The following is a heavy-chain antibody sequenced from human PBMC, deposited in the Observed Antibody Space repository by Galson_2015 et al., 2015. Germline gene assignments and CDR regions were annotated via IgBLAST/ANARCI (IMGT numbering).Heavy chain of an antibody. CDR1: GYTLTELS. CDR2: FDPEDGET. J-gene: IGHJ4*02. V-gene: IGHV1-24*01. Sequence: SVKVSCKVSGYTLTELSMHWVRQAPGKGLEWMGDFDPEDGETIYAQKFQGRVTMTEDTSTDTAYMELSSLRSEDTAVYYCATGPKYLVGATPYFDYWGQGTLVTVSS. CDR3: ATGPKYLVGATPYFDY. D-gene: IGHD1-26*01.